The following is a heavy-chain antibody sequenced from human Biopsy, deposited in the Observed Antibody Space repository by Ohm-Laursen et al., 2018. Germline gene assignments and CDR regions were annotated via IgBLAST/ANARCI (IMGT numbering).Heavy chain of an antibody. V-gene: IGHV4-31*03. CDR1: GGSMSGDY. CDR3: ARATNSTGWPYYYFYGMDV. D-gene: IGHD2/OR15-2a*01. CDR2: IYYSGST. J-gene: IGHJ6*02. Sequence: PSETLSLTCTVSGGSMSGDYWTWIRQHPGKGLEWIGYIYYSGSTYYNPSLKSRISMSVDTSRNQFSLKLSSVTAADTAVYYCARATNSTGWPYYYFYGMDVWGQGTTVTVSS.